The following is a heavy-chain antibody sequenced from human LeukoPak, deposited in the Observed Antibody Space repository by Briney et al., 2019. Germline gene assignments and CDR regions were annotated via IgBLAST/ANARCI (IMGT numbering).Heavy chain of an antibody. D-gene: IGHD2-2*01. J-gene: IGHJ5*02. CDR1: GFPFRSYE. CDR2: ISSSGNKI. Sequence: GGSLRLSCAASGFPFRSYEMNWVPQAPGKRLQWVSYISSSGNKIYYAASVKGRFTISRDNAKNSLYLQIGSLRAEDTAVYYCARGQRPQYTSTWDNLFDPWGQGSQVTVSS. CDR3: ARGQRPQYTSTWDNLFDP. V-gene: IGHV3-48*03.